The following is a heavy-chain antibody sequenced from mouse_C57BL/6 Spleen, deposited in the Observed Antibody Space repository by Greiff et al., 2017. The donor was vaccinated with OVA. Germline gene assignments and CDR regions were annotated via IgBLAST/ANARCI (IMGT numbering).Heavy chain of an antibody. CDR3: ARYYDGSSYEDY. J-gene: IGHJ2*01. CDR2: IRNKANGYTT. V-gene: IGHV7-3*01. D-gene: IGHD1-1*01. CDR1: GFTFTDYY. Sequence: EVQVVESGGGLVQPGGSLSLSCAASGFTFTDYYMSWVRQPPGKALEWLGFIRNKANGYTTEYSASVKGRFTISRDNSQSILYLQMNALRAEDSATYYCARYYDGSSYEDYWGQGTTLTVSS.